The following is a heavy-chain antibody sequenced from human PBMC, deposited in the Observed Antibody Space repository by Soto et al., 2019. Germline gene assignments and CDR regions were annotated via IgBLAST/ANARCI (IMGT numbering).Heavy chain of an antibody. CDR2: IKNKLNSYTV. Sequence: GGSLRLSCAASGFSFSDYYMDWVRQAPGMGLEWVARIKNKLNSYTVEYAASLEGRFTISRDDSKNSVYLQMNSLRAEDTAVYYCTRDASRDSSARGWFDPWGPGTLVTVSS. CDR1: GFSFSDYY. CDR3: TRDASRDSSARGWFDP. V-gene: IGHV3-72*01. D-gene: IGHD6-13*01. J-gene: IGHJ5*02.